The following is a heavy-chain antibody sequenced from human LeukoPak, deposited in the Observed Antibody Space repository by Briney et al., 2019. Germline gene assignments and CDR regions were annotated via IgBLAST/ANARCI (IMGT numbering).Heavy chain of an antibody. V-gene: IGHV4-4*07. J-gene: IGHJ4*02. CDR3: AREHTYYDFWSGYAHFDY. CDR1: GGSISRYY. Sequence: KPSETLSLTCTVSGGSISRYYWSWIRQPAGKGLEWIGRIYTSGSTNYNPSLKSRVTMSVDTSKNQFSLKLSSVTAADTAVYYCAREHTYYDFWSGYAHFDYWGQGTLVTVSS. CDR2: IYTSGST. D-gene: IGHD3-3*01.